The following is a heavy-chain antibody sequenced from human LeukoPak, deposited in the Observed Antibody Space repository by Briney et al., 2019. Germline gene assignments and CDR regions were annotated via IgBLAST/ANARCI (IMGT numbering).Heavy chain of an antibody. CDR2: IYTSGST. Sequence: SETLSLTCTVSGGSISSYYWSWIRQPPGKGLEWIGYIYTSGSTNYNPSLKSRVSMSIDTSKNQFSLKLTSVTAADTAVYYCARALKNYDILTGYPTYYYGMDVWGQGTTVTVSS. CDR1: GGSISSYY. V-gene: IGHV4-59*01. CDR3: ARALKNYDILTGYPTYYYGMDV. J-gene: IGHJ6*02. D-gene: IGHD3-9*01.